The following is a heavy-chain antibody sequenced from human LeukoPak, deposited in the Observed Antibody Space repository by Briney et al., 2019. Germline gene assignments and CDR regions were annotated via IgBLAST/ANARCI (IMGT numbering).Heavy chain of an antibody. V-gene: IGHV3-23*01. CDR2: TSGSGGST. Sequence: PGGSLRLSCAASGFTFSSYAMSWVRQAPGKGLEWVSATSGSGGSTYYADSVKGRFTISRDNSKNTLYLQMNSLRAEDTAVYYCAKEGVDSSGYFHFDYWGQGTLVTVSS. J-gene: IGHJ4*02. D-gene: IGHD3-22*01. CDR3: AKEGVDSSGYFHFDY. CDR1: GFTFSSYA.